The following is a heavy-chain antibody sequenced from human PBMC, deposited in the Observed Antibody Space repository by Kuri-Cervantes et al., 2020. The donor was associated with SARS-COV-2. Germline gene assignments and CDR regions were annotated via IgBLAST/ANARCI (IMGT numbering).Heavy chain of an antibody. CDR2: ISAYNGNT. CDR3: ARAGATPTLYFDY. CDR1: GYTFTSYA. V-gene: IGHV1-18*01. Sequence: ASVKVSCKASGYTFTSYAMHWVRQAPGQRLEWMGWISAYNGNTNYAQKLQGRVTMTTDTSTSTAYMELRSLRSDDTAVYYCARAGATPTLYFDYWGQGTLVTCYS. J-gene: IGHJ4*02. D-gene: IGHD1-26*01.